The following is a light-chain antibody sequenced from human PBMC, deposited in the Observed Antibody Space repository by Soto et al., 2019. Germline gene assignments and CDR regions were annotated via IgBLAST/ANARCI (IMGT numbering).Light chain of an antibody. CDR1: SSDVGGYNY. V-gene: IGLV2-14*01. Sequence: QSALTQPASVSGSPGQSITISCTGTSSDVGGYNYVSWYQQHPGKAPKLMIYEVSNRPSGVPDRFSGSKSGTSASLAITGLQAEDEADYYCQSYDSSLSGKVFGGGTKLTVL. CDR2: EVS. CDR3: QSYDSSLSGKV. J-gene: IGLJ3*02.